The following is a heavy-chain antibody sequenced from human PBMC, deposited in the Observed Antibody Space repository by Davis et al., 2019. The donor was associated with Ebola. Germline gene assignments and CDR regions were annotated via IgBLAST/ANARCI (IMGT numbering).Heavy chain of an antibody. J-gene: IGHJ4*02. CDR3: ARDQGPGGVMVQGSDY. Sequence: ASVKVSCKASGYTFTSYYMHWVRQAPGQGLEWMGIINPSGGSTSYAQKFQGRVTMTRDTSTSTVYMELRSLRSEDTAVYYCARDQGPGGVMVQGSDYWGQGTLVTVSS. V-gene: IGHV1-46*01. D-gene: IGHD3-16*02. CDR2: INPSGGST. CDR1: GYTFTSYY.